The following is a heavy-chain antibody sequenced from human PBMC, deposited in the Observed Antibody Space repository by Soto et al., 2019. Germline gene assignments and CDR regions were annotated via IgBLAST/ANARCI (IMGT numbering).Heavy chain of an antibody. D-gene: IGHD3-10*01. CDR2: IKQDGSEK. J-gene: IGHJ6*03. Sequence: GGSLRLSCAASGFTFSSYWMSWVRQAPGKGLEWVANIKQDGSEKYYVDSVKGRFTISRDNAKNSLYLQMNSLRAEDTAVYYCARDLVVTMVRGVIPDYYMDVWGKGTTVTVS. CDR3: ARDLVVTMVRGVIPDYYMDV. CDR1: GFTFSSYW. V-gene: IGHV3-7*01.